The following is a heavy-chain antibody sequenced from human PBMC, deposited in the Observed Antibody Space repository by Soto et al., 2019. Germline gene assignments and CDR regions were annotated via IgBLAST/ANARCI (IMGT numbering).Heavy chain of an antibody. CDR2: IKPGGSEK. CDR1: GFTFSRYW. D-gene: IGHD6-13*01. V-gene: IGHV3-7*01. J-gene: IGHJ6*03. Sequence: GDFLRRSCAASGFTFSRYWIRWKRPDPGKWLEWVANIKPGGSEKYYVDSVKGRFTISRDNANNSLYLQMNSLRAEDTAVYYCARDSERSWGVSDGYYYYYMDVWGKGT. CDR3: ARDSERSWGVSDGYYYYYMDV.